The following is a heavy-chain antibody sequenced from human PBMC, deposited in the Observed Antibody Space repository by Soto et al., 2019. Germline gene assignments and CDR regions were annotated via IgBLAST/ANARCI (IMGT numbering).Heavy chain of an antibody. CDR3: ASHDPGARFDP. V-gene: IGHV1-2*02. J-gene: IGHJ5*02. D-gene: IGHD1-1*01. CDR1: RYIFTAYF. Sequence: QVQLVQSGAEVKKPGASVKVSCKAPRYIFTAYFMHWVRQAPGQGLEWMVWIKPNNGATHYGLSFQGRVTMTSDTSISTAYMELSSLRSDDTAVYSCASHDPGARFDPWGQGTLVIVSS. CDR2: IKPNNGAT.